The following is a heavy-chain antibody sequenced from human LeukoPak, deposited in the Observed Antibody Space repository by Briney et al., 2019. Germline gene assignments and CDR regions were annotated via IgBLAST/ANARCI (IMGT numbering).Heavy chain of an antibody. CDR2: INGDGSTT. J-gene: IGHJ4*02. CDR1: GFTFSSYW. V-gene: IGHV3-74*01. CDR3: AEAASVRGVSY. Sequence: GGSLRLSRAASGFTFSSYWMHWVRQAPGKRPLWVSHINGDGSTTNYADSVKGRFTISRDNAKNTLYLQMNSLRAEDTAVYYCAEAASVRGVSYWGQGTLVTVSS. D-gene: IGHD3-10*01.